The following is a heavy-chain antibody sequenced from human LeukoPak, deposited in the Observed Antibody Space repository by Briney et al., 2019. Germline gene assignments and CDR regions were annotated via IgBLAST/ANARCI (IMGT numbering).Heavy chain of an antibody. V-gene: IGHV3-30*18. CDR3: AKERATETRRLDY. CDR2: ISYGGSNK. J-gene: IGHJ4*02. Sequence: GGCLRLSCAASGFTFSRYGMHSVRQTPGKGLEWVAVISYGGSNKNYADSVKGRFTISRDNSKNTLYLQMNSLRPEDAAVYYCAKERATETRRLDYWGQGTLVTVSS. CDR1: GFTFSRYG.